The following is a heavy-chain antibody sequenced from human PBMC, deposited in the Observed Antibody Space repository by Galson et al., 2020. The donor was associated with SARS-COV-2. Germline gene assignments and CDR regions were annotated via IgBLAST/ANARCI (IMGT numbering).Heavy chain of an antibody. D-gene: IGHD3-10*01. CDR1: GGSISSYY. CDR3: ARSYYYGSDNWFDP. CDR2: IYGSVTT. V-gene: IGHV4-59*01. J-gene: IGHJ5*02. Sequence: SETLSLTCTVSGGSISSYYWSWIRQPPGKGLEWIGYIYGSVTTNYNPSLKSRVTISVDTSKNQFSLKLSSVTAADTAVYYCARSYYYGSDNWFDPWGQGTLVTVSS.